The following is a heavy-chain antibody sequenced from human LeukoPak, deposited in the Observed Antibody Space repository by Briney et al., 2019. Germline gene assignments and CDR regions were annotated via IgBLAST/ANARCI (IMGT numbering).Heavy chain of an antibody. V-gene: IGHV1-2*06. D-gene: IGHD3-3*01. Sequence: ASVKVSCKASGYTFTGYYMHWVRQAPGQGLEWMGRINPNSGGTNYAQKFQGRVTMTRDTSTSTAYMELSRLSSDDTAVYYCARQAIILRFLGNWFDPWGQGTLVTVSS. CDR3: ARQAIILRFLGNWFDP. CDR1: GYTFTGYY. J-gene: IGHJ5*02. CDR2: INPNSGGT.